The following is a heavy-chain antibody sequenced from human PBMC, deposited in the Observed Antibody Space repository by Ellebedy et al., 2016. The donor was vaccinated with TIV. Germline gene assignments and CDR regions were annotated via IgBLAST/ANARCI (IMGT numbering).Heavy chain of an antibody. J-gene: IGHJ6*02. V-gene: IGHV1-69*13. Sequence: AASVKVSCKASGGTFSSYAISWVRQAPGQGLEWMGGIIPIFGTANYAQKFQGRVTITADESTSTAYMELSSLRSEDTAVYYCASNYSRRRSRYYYYGMDVWGQGTTVTVSS. CDR3: ASNYSRRRSRYYYYGMDV. D-gene: IGHD2-21*01. CDR2: IIPIFGTA. CDR1: GGTFSSYA.